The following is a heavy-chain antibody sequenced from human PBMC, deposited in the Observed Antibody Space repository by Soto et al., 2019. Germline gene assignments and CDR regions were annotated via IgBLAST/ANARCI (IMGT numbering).Heavy chain of an antibody. Sequence: VSLRLCCTASGFTLGDYAMSWFRQAPGKGLECVSYISGTSSTIFYADSVKGRFTISRDNAKNSLYLQMNSLRDEDTAVYYCARGLRDGYNCLYYWGQGTLVTVSS. J-gene: IGHJ4*02. CDR1: GFTLGDYA. D-gene: IGHD5-12*01. V-gene: IGHV3-48*02. CDR3: ARGLRDGYNCLYY. CDR2: ISGTSSTI.